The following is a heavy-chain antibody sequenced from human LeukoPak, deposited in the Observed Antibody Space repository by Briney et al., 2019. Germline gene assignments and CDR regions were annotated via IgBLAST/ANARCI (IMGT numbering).Heavy chain of an antibody. V-gene: IGHV3-53*01. D-gene: IGHD5-12*01. CDR2: IYSGGST. J-gene: IGHJ4*02. Sequence: GGSLRLSCAASGFTVSSNYMSWVRQAPGKGLEWVSVIYSGGSTYYADSVKGRFTISRDNSNNTLYLQMNSLRAEDTAVYYCASASDYDFNFDYWGQGTLVTVSS. CDR1: GFTVSSNY. CDR3: ASASDYDFNFDY.